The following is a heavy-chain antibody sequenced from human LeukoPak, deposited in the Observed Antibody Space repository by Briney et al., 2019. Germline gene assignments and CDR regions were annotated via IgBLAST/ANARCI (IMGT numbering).Heavy chain of an antibody. Sequence: PGGSLRLSCAASGFTFSSYAMSWVRQAPGKGLEWVSAISGSGGSTYYADSVKGRFTISRDNSKNTLYLQMNSLRAEDTAVYYCAKSSAVLLWFGELLDFDYWGQGTLVTVSS. J-gene: IGHJ4*02. CDR1: GFTFSSYA. CDR3: AKSSAVLLWFGELLDFDY. D-gene: IGHD3-10*01. V-gene: IGHV3-23*01. CDR2: ISGSGGST.